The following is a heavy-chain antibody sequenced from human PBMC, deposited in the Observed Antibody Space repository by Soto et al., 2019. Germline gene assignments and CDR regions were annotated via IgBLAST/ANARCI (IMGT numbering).Heavy chain of an antibody. CDR1: GDSITGDNW. V-gene: IGHV4-4*02. CDR2: IHHSGAT. J-gene: IGHJ4*02. Sequence: SETLSLTCAVSGDSITGDNWWSWVRQPPGKGLEWIGEIHHSGATNYNPSLKSRVTISVDKSKNQFSLKLSSVTAADTAVYYCARFGTSGCIDYWGQGTQVTVSS. CDR3: ARFGTSGCIDY. D-gene: IGHD6-19*01.